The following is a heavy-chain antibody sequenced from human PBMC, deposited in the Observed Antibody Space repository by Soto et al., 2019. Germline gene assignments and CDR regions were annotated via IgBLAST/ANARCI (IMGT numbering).Heavy chain of an antibody. J-gene: IGHJ4*02. CDR2: INPNNGVT. CDR1: GYMFTGFY. CDR3: AAAAIPVAGCHPDF. Sequence: QVQLVQSGAEVKRPGASVKVSCKASGYMFTGFYLHWVRQAPGQGLEWMGWINPNNGVTTYAKNFQGRVTMTRDSSISTAYMELSSLRSDDTAVYFCAAAAIPVAGCHPDFWGQGTVVTVS. D-gene: IGHD6-19*01. V-gene: IGHV1-2*02.